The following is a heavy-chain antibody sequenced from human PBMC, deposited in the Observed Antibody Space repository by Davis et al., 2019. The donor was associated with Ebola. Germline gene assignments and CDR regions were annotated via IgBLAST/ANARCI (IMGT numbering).Heavy chain of an antibody. CDR1: GDSVSRNSAT. Sequence: HSQTLSLTCAISGDSVSRNSATWNWIRQSPSRGLEWLGRTYYRSEWYNDYAVSVKSRITINPDTSKNQFSLKLSSVTAADTAVYYCARQLGSGWYRRVAFDYWGQGTLVTVSS. CDR3: ARQLGSGWYRRVAFDY. J-gene: IGHJ4*02. CDR2: TYYRSEWYN. V-gene: IGHV6-1*01. D-gene: IGHD6-19*01.